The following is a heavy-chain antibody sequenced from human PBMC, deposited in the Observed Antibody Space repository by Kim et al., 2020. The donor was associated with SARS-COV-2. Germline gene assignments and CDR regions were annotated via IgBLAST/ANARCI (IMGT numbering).Heavy chain of an antibody. CDR2: IYSGGST. D-gene: IGHD3-10*01. CDR3: ARDALYGSGSSAFDY. V-gene: IGHV3-66*01. J-gene: IGHJ4*02. Sequence: GGSLRLSCAASGFTVSSNYMSWVRQAPGKGLEWVSVIYSGGSTYYADSVKGRFTISRDNSKNTLYLQMNSLRAEDTAVYYCARDALYGSGSSAFDYWGQGTLVTVSS. CDR1: GFTVSSNY.